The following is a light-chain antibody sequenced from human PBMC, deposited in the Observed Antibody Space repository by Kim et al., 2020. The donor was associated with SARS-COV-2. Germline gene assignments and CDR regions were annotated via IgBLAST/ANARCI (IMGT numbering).Light chain of an antibody. CDR3: QAWDSSTVV. V-gene: IGLV3-1*01. J-gene: IGLJ2*01. CDR1: KLGDKY. Sequence: VSPGQPACITCSGDKLGDKYACWYQQKPGQSPVLVIYQDSKRPSGIPERFSGSNSGNTATLTISGTQAMDEADYYCQAWDSSTVVFGGGTQLTVL. CDR2: QDS.